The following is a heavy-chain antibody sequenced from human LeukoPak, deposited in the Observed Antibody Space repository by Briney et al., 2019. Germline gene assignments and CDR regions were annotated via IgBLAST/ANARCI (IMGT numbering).Heavy chain of an antibody. D-gene: IGHD1-26*01. Sequence: GVLRLSCVASGFTFSNYAMSWVRRAPGKGLKWVSAISGNGDSTNSADSVKGRFTISRDNSRNTLYLQMNSLRADDTAVYYCAKDQGGGRSITIVGDTRGDFDCWGQGTLVAVSS. V-gene: IGHV3-23*01. CDR1: GFTFSNYA. CDR3: AKDQGGGRSITIVGDTRGDFDC. J-gene: IGHJ4*02. CDR2: ISGNGDST.